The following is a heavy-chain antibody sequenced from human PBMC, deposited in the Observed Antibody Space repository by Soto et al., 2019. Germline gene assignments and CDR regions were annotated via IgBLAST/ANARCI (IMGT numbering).Heavy chain of an antibody. CDR1: RLTFSSYG. CDR3: AKDRRRGSYGYDGFDL. CDR2: ISYDESKK. J-gene: IGHJ3*01. V-gene: IGHV3-30*18. Sequence: GGSLRLSCGASRLTFSSYGMHWVRQAPGKGLEWVALISYDESKKYYADSVKGRFTISRDNSKNTLYLQMDSLRAEDTAVYYCAKDRRRGSYGYDGFDLWGQGTMVTVSS. D-gene: IGHD5-18*01.